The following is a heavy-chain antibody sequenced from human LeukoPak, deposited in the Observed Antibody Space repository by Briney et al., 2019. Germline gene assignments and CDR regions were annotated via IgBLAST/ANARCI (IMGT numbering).Heavy chain of an antibody. CDR1: GFTFSSYA. CDR2: ISYDGSNK. D-gene: IGHD3-22*01. CDR3: ARDHDSSGYYYPFDY. Sequence: GGSLRLSCAASGFTFSSYAMHWVRQAPGKGLEWVAVISYDGSNKYYADSVKGRFTISRDNSKNTLYLQMNSLRAEDTAVYYCARDHDSSGYYYPFDYWGQGTLVTVSS. V-gene: IGHV3-30-3*01. J-gene: IGHJ4*02.